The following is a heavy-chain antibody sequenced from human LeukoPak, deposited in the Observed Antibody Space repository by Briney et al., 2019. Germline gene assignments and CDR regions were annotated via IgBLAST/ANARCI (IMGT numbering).Heavy chain of an antibody. J-gene: IGHJ4*02. V-gene: IGHV3-30*02. D-gene: IGHD5-12*01. CDR2: IRFDGSNK. CDR1: GFTFSSYG. CDR3: AKDTGSGYDYFSYYFDY. Sequence: GGSLRLSCAASGFTFSSYGMHWVRQAPGKGLEWVAFIRFDGSNKYYADSVKGRFTISRDNSKNTLYLQMSSLRAEDTAVYYCAKDTGSGYDYFSYYFDYWGQGTLVTVSS.